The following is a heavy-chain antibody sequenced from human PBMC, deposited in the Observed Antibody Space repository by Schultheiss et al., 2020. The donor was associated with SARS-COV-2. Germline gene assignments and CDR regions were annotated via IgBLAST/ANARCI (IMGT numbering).Heavy chain of an antibody. D-gene: IGHD3-22*01. J-gene: IGHJ4*02. V-gene: IGHV4-59*01. CDR1: GGSFSGYY. Sequence: SETLSLTCAVSGGSFSGYYWSWIRQPPGKGLEWIGYIYYSGSTNYNPSLKSRVTISVDTSKNQFSLKLSSVTAADTAVYYCARNYDSSGYYPVAFDYWGQGTLVTVSS. CDR2: IYYSGST. CDR3: ARNYDSSGYYPVAFDY.